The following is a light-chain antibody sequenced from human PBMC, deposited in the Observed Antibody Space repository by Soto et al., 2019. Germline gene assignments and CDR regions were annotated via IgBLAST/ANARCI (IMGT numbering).Light chain of an antibody. CDR1: RSDVGGYNY. CDR2: DVS. J-gene: IGLJ2*01. CDR3: SSYTSGNTQV. Sequence: QSALTQPASVSGSLGQAITVSGTGTRSDVGGYNYVSWYQQSPGKVPKLMIFDVSPRPSGISARFSGSKSGNTASLTISGLRAEDEGVYYCSSYTSGNTQVFGGGTKLTVL. V-gene: IGLV2-14*01.